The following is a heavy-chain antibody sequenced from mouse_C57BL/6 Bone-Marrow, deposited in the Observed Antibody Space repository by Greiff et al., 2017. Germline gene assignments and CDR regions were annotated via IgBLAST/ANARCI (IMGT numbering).Heavy chain of an antibody. CDR3: ASLYYDVGWYFDV. Sequence: EVMLVESGGGLVQPGGSLSLSCAASGFTFTDYYMSWVRQPPGKALEWLGFIRNKANGYTTEYSASVKGRFTISRDISQSILYLQMNALRAEDSATYYCASLYYDVGWYFDVWGTGTTVTVSS. V-gene: IGHV7-3*01. D-gene: IGHD2-4*01. CDR2: IRNKANGYTT. CDR1: GFTFTDYY. J-gene: IGHJ1*03.